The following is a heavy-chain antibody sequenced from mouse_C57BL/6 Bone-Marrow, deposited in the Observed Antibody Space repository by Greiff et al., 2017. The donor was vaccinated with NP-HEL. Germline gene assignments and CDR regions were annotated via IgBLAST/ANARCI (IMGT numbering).Heavy chain of an antibody. J-gene: IGHJ2*01. CDR1: GFTFTDYY. Sequence: EVKLVESGGGLVQPGGSLSLSCAASGFTFTDYYMSWVRQPPGKALEWLGFIRHKANGYTTEYSASVKGRFTISRDNSQSILYLQMNALRAEDSATYYCARYYGNYPTWDYFDYWGQGTTLTVSS. CDR2: IRHKANGYTT. V-gene: IGHV7-3*01. D-gene: IGHD2-1*01. CDR3: ARYYGNYPTWDYFDY.